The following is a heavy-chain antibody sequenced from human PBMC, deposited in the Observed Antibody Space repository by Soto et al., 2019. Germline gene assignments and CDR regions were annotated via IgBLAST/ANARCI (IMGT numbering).Heavy chain of an antibody. Sequence: QVQLVDSGGGVVQPGRSLRLSCAASGFTFNTYAMHWVRQAPGKGLEWVAFISYDGRSTYYADSVRGRFTISRDNSKNTLCLQMNSLSPEDTAAYYGVGEAIDCGRWGFCDYWGQGSPVTVAS. D-gene: IGHD2-21*02. CDR1: GFTFNTYA. CDR3: VGEAIDCGRWGFCDY. V-gene: IGHV3-30*04. CDR2: ISYDGRST. J-gene: IGHJ4*02.